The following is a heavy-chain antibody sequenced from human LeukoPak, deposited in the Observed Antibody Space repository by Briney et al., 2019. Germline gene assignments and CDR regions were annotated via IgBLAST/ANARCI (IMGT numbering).Heavy chain of an antibody. D-gene: IGHD3-10*01. CDR3: ARQAKGFGET. J-gene: IGHJ5*02. CDR2: IYYSGST. Sequence: SETLSLTCTVSGGSISIYYWSWIRQPPGKGLEWIGYIYYSGSTNYNPSLKSRVTISVDTSKNQFSLKLSSVTAADTAVYYCARQAKGFGETWGQGTLVTVSS. V-gene: IGHV4-59*08. CDR1: GGSISIYY.